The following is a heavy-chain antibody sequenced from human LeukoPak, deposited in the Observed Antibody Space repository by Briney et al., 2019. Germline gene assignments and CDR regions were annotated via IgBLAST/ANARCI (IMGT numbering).Heavy chain of an antibody. Sequence: ASVKVSCKASGYTVTGYYMHWVRQAPGQGLEWMGWINPNSGGTNYAQKFQGRVTMTRDTSISTAYMELSSLRSEDTAVYYCARGLQGSGSYHRYRSYYFDYWGQGTLVTVSS. CDR3: ARGLQGSGSYHRYRSYYFDY. J-gene: IGHJ4*02. CDR2: INPNSGGT. CDR1: GYTVTGYY. D-gene: IGHD3-10*01. V-gene: IGHV1-2*02.